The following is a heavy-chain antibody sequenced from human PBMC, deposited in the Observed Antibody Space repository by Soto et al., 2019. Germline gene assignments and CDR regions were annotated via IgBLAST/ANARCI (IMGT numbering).Heavy chain of an antibody. V-gene: IGHV3-48*02. CDR3: ARDRRGYCSSTSCYRKYYYYGMDV. D-gene: IGHD2-2*02. J-gene: IGHJ6*02. CDR1: GFTFSSYS. CDR2: ISSSSSTI. Sequence: PGGSLRLSCAASGFTFSSYSMNWVRQAPGKGLEWVSYISSSSSTIYYADSVKGRFTISRDNAKNSLYLQMNSLRDEDTAVYYCARDRRGYCSSTSCYRKYYYYGMDVWGQGTTVTVSS.